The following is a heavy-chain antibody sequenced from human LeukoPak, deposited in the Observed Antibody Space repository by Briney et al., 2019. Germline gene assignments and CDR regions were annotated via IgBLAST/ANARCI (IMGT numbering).Heavy chain of an antibody. CDR2: INPHSGDT. D-gene: IGHD3-10*02. V-gene: IGHV1-2*02. J-gene: IGHJ5*02. CDR3: AREMFRGHNWFDP. Sequence: GASVKVSCKASGYIFTAYYMHWVRQAPGQGLGWMGWINPHSGDTDYAQKFQGRVTMTRDTSISTAYMELSWLRSDDTAVYYCAREMFRGHNWFDPWGQGTLVTVSS. CDR1: GYIFTAYY.